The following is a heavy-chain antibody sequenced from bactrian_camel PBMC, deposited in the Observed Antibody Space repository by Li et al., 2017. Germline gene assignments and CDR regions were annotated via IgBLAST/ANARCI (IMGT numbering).Heavy chain of an antibody. V-gene: IGHV3S55*01. Sequence: VQLVESGGGSVQAGGSLRLSCVGAELTLRGYCVGWFRQAPGKEREGIARIMTDESTWYGDSVKGRFTISRDNAKNSLDLQMNNLKPEDTGMYYCAADVRSSCRKVVEGTPHWWGQGTQVTVS. CDR2: IMTDEST. CDR1: ELTLRGYC. J-gene: IGHJ4*01. CDR3: AADVRSSCRKVVEGTPHW. D-gene: IGHD2*01.